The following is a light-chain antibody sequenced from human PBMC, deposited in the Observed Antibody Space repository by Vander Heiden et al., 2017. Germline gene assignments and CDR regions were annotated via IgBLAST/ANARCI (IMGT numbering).Light chain of an antibody. CDR1: TSNIGSNN. Sequence: QSLLTQPRPAPVAPGQRLTITCSGSTSNIGSNNVNWYQQLPGAAPNLLIYTNNQRPSGVPDRFSGSKSGSSASLAISGLQADDEADFYCASWDDTVRAVVFGGGTKVTVL. V-gene: IGLV1-44*01. CDR2: TNN. CDR3: ASWDDTVRAVV. J-gene: IGLJ2*01.